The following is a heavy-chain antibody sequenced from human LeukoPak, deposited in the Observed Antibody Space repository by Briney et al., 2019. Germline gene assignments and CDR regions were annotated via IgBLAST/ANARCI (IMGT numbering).Heavy chain of an antibody. CDR3: AGYTMMLVN. CDR1: GGSISSYY. CDR2: IYYSGST. D-gene: IGHD3-22*01. Sequence: PSETLSLTCTVSGGSISSYYWSWIRQPPGKGLEWIGYIYYSGSTNYNPSLKSRVTISVDTSKNQFSLKLSSVTAADMAVCYCAGYTMMLVNWGQGTLVTVSS. J-gene: IGHJ4*02. V-gene: IGHV4-59*01.